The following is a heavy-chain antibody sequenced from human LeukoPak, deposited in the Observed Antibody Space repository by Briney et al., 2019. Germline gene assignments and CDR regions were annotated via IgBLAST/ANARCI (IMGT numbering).Heavy chain of an antibody. Sequence: GGSLRLSCAASGFTFSSYGMHWVRQAPGKGLEWVAVISYDGSNKYYADSVKGRFTISRDNSKNTLYLQMNSLRAEDTAVYYCARARGLFGEYYFDYWGQGTLVTVSS. CDR3: ARARGLFGEYYFDY. CDR1: GFTFSSYG. V-gene: IGHV3-30*03. J-gene: IGHJ4*02. D-gene: IGHD3-16*01. CDR2: ISYDGSNK.